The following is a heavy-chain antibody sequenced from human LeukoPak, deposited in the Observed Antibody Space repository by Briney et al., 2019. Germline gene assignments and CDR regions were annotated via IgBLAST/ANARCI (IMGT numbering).Heavy chain of an antibody. CDR1: GGSISSSSYY. Sequence: SETLSLTCTVSGGSISSSSYYWGWIRQPPGKGLEWIGSIYYSGSTYYNPSLKSRVTISVDTSKNQFSLKLSSVTAADTAVYYCARHGRGSRGDFWSGYYTGVLGAYDSWGQGTLVTVSS. J-gene: IGHJ4*02. CDR3: ARHGRGSRGDFWSGYYTGVLGAYDS. V-gene: IGHV4-39*01. D-gene: IGHD3-3*01. CDR2: IYYSGST.